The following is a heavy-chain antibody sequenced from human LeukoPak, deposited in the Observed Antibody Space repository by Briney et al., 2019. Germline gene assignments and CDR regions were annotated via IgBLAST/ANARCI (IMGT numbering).Heavy chain of an antibody. CDR3: AREYCSTTICYMAYY. CDR1: GYRFTSYG. CDR2: ISGYNGNT. Sequence: ASVKVSCKTSGYRFTSYGISGVRQAPGQGLEWMGWISGYNGNTNYAQKLQGRVTMTTDTSTSTAYMGVRRLRSDATTVYYCAREYCSTTICYMAYYWGQGTLVTVSS. V-gene: IGHV1-18*01. J-gene: IGHJ4*02. D-gene: IGHD2-2*01.